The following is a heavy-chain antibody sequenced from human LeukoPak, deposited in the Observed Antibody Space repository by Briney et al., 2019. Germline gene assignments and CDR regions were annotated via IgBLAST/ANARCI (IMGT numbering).Heavy chain of an antibody. CDR2: FYNSGRS. V-gene: IGHV4-59*01. D-gene: IGHD3-16*01. CDR1: DDSISDYY. CDR3: TRGAGWLIDY. J-gene: IGHJ4*02. Sequence: SETLSLTCTVSDDSISDYYRGWIRQPPGKGLEWIGYFYNSGRSTYNPSLKSRVTISADTSRNHFSLKLNSVTTADTAVYYCTRGAGWLIDYWGQGILVTVSS.